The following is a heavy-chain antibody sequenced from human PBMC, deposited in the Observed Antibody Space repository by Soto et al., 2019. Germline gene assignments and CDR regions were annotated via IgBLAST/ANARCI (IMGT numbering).Heavy chain of an antibody. Sequence: QVHLVQSGAEVKKPGASVKVSCKGSGYGFTTYGITWVRQAPGQGLEWMAWISAHNGNTNYAQKLQGRVTVTRDTSTSTAYMELRSLRSEDTAGYYCARGRYGDYWGQGALVTVSS. J-gene: IGHJ4*02. CDR3: ARGRYGDY. CDR2: ISAHNGNT. D-gene: IGHD1-1*01. CDR1: GYGFTTYG. V-gene: IGHV1-18*01.